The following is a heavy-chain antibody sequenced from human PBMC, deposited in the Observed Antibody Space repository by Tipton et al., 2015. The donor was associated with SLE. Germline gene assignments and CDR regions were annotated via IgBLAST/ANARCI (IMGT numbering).Heavy chain of an antibody. J-gene: IGHJ4*02. CDR3: ARTSRIIAAAGTGDY. CDR2: IYPGDSDT. D-gene: IGHD6-13*01. V-gene: IGHV5-51*03. Sequence: QSGAEVKKPGESLKISCKASGYSFTTYWIGWVRQMPGKGLEWMGIIYPGDSDTRYSPSFQGQVTISADKSISTAYLQWSSLKASDTAMYYCARTSRIIAAAGTGDYWGQGTLVTVSS. CDR1: GYSFTTYW.